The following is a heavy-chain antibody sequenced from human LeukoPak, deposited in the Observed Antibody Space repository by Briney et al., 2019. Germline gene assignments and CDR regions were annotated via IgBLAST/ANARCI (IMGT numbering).Heavy chain of an antibody. CDR3: AVPIRGYSGYDLDYFDY. Sequence: GESLQISCKGSGYSFTSYWIGWVRQMPGKGLEWMGIIYPGDSDTRYSPSFQGQVTISADKSISTAYLQWSSLKASDTAMYYCAVPIRGYSGYDLDYFDYWGQGTLVTVSS. J-gene: IGHJ4*02. CDR1: GYSFTSYW. V-gene: IGHV5-51*01. CDR2: IYPGDSDT. D-gene: IGHD5-12*01.